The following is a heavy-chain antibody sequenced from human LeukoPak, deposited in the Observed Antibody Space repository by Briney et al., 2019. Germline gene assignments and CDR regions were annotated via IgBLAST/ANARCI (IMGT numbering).Heavy chain of an antibody. CDR3: ASPSKLVISRGGFDI. CDR1: GGSSSDTTYY. J-gene: IGHJ3*02. D-gene: IGHD2-15*01. V-gene: IGHV4-39*01. Sequence: SETLSLTCTVTGGSSSDTTYYWAWIRQPPGKGLEWIGSIYFSETKYNPSLKSRITISGDTSKNQFSLKLSSVTAADTAVYYCASPSKLVISRGGFDIWGQGTMVAVSA. CDR2: IYFSET.